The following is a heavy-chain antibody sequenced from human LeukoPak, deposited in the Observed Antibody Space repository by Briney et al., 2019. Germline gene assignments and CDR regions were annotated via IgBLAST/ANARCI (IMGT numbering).Heavy chain of an antibody. CDR1: GYTFTGYY. CDR3: ARGPGGDFWSGYYVHQYYYYYYYMDV. V-gene: IGHV1-2*02. Sequence: GASVKVSCKASGYTFTGYYMHWVRQAPGQGLEWMGWINPNSGGTNYAQKFKGRVTMTRDTSISTAYMELSRLRSDDTAVYYCARGPGGDFWSGYYVHQYYYYYYYMDVWGKGTTVTVSS. J-gene: IGHJ6*03. D-gene: IGHD3-3*01. CDR2: INPNSGGT.